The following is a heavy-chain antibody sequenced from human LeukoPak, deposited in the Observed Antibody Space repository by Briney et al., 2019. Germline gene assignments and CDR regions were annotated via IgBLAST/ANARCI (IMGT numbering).Heavy chain of an antibody. CDR3: TKATVYWAHFDY. D-gene: IGHD2-15*01. Sequence: SETLSLTCTVSGGSVSSSSYYWGWIRQPPGKGLEWIGSIYYSGGTYYNPSLKSRVTMSVDTSKNQFTLKLSSVTAADTAVYYCTKATVYWAHFDYWGKGPLVTVSS. CDR1: GGSVSSSSYY. CDR2: IYYSGGT. J-gene: IGHJ4*02. V-gene: IGHV4-39*06.